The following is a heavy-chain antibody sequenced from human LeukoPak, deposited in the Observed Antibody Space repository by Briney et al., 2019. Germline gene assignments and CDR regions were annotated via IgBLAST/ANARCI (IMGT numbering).Heavy chain of an antibody. J-gene: IGHJ4*02. Sequence: PGGSLRLSCAASGFTFSSSVIIWVRQAPGKGLEWVSGISGSGGSTYYADSVKGRFTISRDNSKNTLYLQMNSLRAEDTAVYYCARDSEWGLQRSDYWGQGTLVTVSS. V-gene: IGHV3-23*01. CDR3: ARDSEWGLQRSDY. CDR1: GFTFSSSV. CDR2: ISGSGGST. D-gene: IGHD1-26*01.